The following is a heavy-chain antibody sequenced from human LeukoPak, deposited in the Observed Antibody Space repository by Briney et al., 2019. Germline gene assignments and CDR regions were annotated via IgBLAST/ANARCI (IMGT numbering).Heavy chain of an antibody. CDR3: VRGSSVTMVRGVIVTYGLDV. Sequence: SQTLSLTCGVPGGFIRSSGYSWSWIRQSPGMGLEWIGNIYHSGDTYYNPSLKNRLTISVDRLKNQFSLRLTSVTAADTAVYYCVRGSSVTMVRGVIVTYGLDVWGQGTTVTVSS. CDR1: GGFIRSSGYS. J-gene: IGHJ6*02. D-gene: IGHD3-10*01. CDR2: IYHSGDT. V-gene: IGHV4-30-2*06.